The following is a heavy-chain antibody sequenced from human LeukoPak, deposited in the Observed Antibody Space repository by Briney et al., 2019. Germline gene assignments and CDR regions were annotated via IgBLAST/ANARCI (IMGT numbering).Heavy chain of an antibody. CDR2: IYTTGRT. D-gene: IGHD7-27*01. J-gene: IGHJ3*02. CDR1: GGSVNSYY. V-gene: IGHV4-4*09. CDR3: AKILGSGVWYGFDI. Sequence: PSETLSLTCSVSGGSVNSYYWSWIRQPPGKGLEWIGYIYTTGRTNYNPSLKSRVTISVDTSKNQFSLKLSSVTAADTAVHYCAKILGSGVWYGFDIWGQGTMVTVSS.